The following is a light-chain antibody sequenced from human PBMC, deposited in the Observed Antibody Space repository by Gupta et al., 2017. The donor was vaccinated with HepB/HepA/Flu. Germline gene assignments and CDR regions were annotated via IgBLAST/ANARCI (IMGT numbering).Light chain of an antibody. CDR1: HSNIGSNN. CDR3: ASGDNTRKAQI. Sequence: SVLTQPPSASGAPGQTVTISCSGSHSNIGSNNLTWYQHLPGTAPKLLMYTNDKRPSGVPGRYSAAKSGTSAALAISGLQAEDEAEYYCASGDNTRKAQIFGGGTKLTVL. CDR2: TND. V-gene: IGLV1-44*01. J-gene: IGLJ2*01.